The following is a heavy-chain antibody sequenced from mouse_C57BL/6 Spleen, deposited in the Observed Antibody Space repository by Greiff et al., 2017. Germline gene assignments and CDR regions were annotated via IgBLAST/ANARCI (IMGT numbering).Heavy chain of an antibody. CDR2: IYPGDGDT. CDR1: GYAFSSSW. V-gene: IGHV1-82*01. D-gene: IGHD4-1*01. Sequence: VQLQQSGPELVKPGASVKISCKASGYAFSSSWMNWVKQRPGKGLEWIGRIYPGDGDTTYNGKFKGKATLTADKSSSTAYMQLSSLTSEDSAVYFCARSRTGTHAMDYWGQGTSVTVSS. CDR3: ARSRTGTHAMDY. J-gene: IGHJ4*01.